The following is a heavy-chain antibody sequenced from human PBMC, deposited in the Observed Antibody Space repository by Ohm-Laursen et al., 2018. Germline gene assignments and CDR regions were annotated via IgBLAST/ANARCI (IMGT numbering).Heavy chain of an antibody. CDR3: ARALGGYPISYYYGMDV. Sequence: SETLSLTCTVSGGSISSYYWSWVRQPPGKGLEWIGYIHNSGSTNYNPSLKSRVTIATDTSKNQFSLKLSSVTAADTAVYYCARALGGYPISYYYGMDVWGQGTTVTVSS. CDR1: GGSISSYY. V-gene: IGHV4-59*01. D-gene: IGHD7-27*01. J-gene: IGHJ6*02. CDR2: IHNSGST.